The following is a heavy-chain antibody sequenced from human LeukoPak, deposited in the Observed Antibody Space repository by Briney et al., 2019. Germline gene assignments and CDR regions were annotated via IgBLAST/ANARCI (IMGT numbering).Heavy chain of an antibody. D-gene: IGHD6-19*01. Sequence: PSGTLSLTCGVSGDSISRGNYWNWVRQFPGKGLEWIGDIYQSGITNYNPSLKSRVTMSLDKSKNEFSLSLHSVTAADTVVYFCARDPRPRGGWFYFDYWGQGILVTVSS. V-gene: IGHV4-4*02. J-gene: IGHJ4*02. CDR3: ARDPRPRGGWFYFDY. CDR2: IYQSGIT. CDR1: GDSISRGNY.